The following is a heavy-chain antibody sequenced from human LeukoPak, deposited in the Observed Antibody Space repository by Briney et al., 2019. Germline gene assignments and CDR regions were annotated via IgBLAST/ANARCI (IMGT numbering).Heavy chain of an antibody. D-gene: IGHD6-19*01. CDR1: GYTFTSYG. CDR2: ISAYNGNT. Sequence: ASVKVSCKASGYTFTSYGISWVRQAPGQGLEWMGWISAYNGNTNYAQKLQGRVTMATDTSTSTAYMELRSLRSDDTAVYYCASGHSSGWYDPISFDYWGQGTLVTVSS. CDR3: ASGHSSGWYDPISFDY. J-gene: IGHJ4*02. V-gene: IGHV1-18*01.